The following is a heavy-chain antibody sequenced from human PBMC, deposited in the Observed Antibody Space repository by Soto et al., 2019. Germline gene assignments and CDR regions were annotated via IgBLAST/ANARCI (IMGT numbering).Heavy chain of an antibody. Sequence: QVQLVQSGAEVKKPGASVKVSCKASGYTFTSYAMHWVRQAPGQRLEWMGWINAGNGNTKYSQTFQGRVTITRDTSASTAYMERSSLRSEDTAVYYCARGGEPYYDYDGMDVWGQGTTVTVSS. J-gene: IGHJ6*02. V-gene: IGHV1-3*01. CDR1: GYTFTSYA. CDR2: INAGNGNT. CDR3: ARGGEPYYDYDGMDV. D-gene: IGHD4-17*01.